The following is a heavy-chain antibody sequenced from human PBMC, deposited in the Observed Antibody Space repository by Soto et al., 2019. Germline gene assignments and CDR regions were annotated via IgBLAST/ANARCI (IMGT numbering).Heavy chain of an antibody. CDR2: ISPYNGHT. CDR1: GYTFTAYG. Sequence: QVDLVQSGAEVKKPGASVKVACQTSGYTFTAYGITWVRQAQGQGLELVGWISPYNGHTKYAEKFEGRVTMTTDLSTGTASMELRSLKSDDTAVYYCARSGWNSRYYSHGLDVWGQGTTVTVSS. V-gene: IGHV1-18*01. D-gene: IGHD6-19*01. J-gene: IGHJ6*02. CDR3: ARSGWNSRYYSHGLDV.